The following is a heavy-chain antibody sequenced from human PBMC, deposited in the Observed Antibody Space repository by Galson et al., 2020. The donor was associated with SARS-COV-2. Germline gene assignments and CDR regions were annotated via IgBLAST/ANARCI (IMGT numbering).Heavy chain of an antibody. CDR3: ARESGDLGYFEPRYFDP. D-gene: IGHD3-9*01. Sequence: ETSETLSLTCTVSGGTNTGYYWSWIRQPPGKRLEWIGYINDNGNTNYNPSLKSRVTISIDMSKNQSSLRLNSVTAADTAMYYCARESGDLGYFEPRYFDPWGRGTLVIVSS. CDR2: INDNGNT. V-gene: IGHV4-59*01. J-gene: IGHJ2*01. CDR1: GGTNTGYY.